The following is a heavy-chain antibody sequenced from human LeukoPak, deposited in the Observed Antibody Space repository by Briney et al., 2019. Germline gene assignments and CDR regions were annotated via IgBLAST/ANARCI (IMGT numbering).Heavy chain of an antibody. V-gene: IGHV3-30-3*01. Sequence: GGSLRLSCAASGFTFSSYAMHWVRQAPGKGLEWVAVISYDGSNKYYADSVKGRSTISRDNSKNTLYLQMNSLRAEDTAVYYCARDPVRRASGTTEIDYWGQGTLVTVSS. CDR3: ARDPVRRASGTTEIDY. D-gene: IGHD4-11*01. J-gene: IGHJ4*02. CDR2: ISYDGSNK. CDR1: GFTFSSYA.